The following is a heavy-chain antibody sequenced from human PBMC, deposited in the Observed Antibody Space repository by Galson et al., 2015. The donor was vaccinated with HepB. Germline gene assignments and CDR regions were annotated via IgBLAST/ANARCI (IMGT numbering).Heavy chain of an antibody. CDR1: GYTFTSYD. J-gene: IGHJ6*02. Sequence: SVKVSCKASGYTFTSYDINWVRQATGQGLEWMGWMNPNSGNTGYAQKFQGRVTMTRNTSISTAYMELSSLRSEDTAVYYCARESYCSGGSCYFYYYYYGMDVWGQGTTVTVSS. CDR2: MNPNSGNT. CDR3: ARESYCSGGSCYFYYYYYGMDV. V-gene: IGHV1-8*01. D-gene: IGHD2-15*01.